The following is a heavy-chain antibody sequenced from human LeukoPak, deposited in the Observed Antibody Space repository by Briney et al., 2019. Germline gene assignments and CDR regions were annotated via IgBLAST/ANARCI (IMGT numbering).Heavy chain of an antibody. CDR3: ARRGNQFDY. D-gene: IGHD1-14*01. Sequence: SETLSLTCTVSGDSISSYYWSWIRQPPGKGLEWIGYIYSSGITNYNPSLRSRVTISTDTSKNQLSLQLTSVTAADTAVYYCARRGNQFDYWGQGTLVTVSS. J-gene: IGHJ4*02. V-gene: IGHV4-4*09. CDR1: GDSISSYY. CDR2: IYSSGIT.